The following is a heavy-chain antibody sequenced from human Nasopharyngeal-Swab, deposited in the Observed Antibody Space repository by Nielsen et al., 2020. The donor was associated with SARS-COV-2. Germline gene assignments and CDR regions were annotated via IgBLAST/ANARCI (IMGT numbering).Heavy chain of an antibody. Sequence: GESLKISCAASGFTFSSYSMNRVRQAPGKGLEWVSSISSSSSYIYYADSVKGRFTISRDNAKNSLYLQMNSLRAEDTAVYYCARDRTNDYYYYMDVWGKGTTVTVSS. CDR2: ISSSSSYI. V-gene: IGHV3-21*01. CDR3: ARDRTNDYYYYMDV. CDR1: GFTFSSYS. J-gene: IGHJ6*03. D-gene: IGHD1-1*01.